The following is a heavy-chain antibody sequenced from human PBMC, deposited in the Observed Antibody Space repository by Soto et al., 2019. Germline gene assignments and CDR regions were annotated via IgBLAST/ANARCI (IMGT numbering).Heavy chain of an antibody. J-gene: IGHJ6*03. Sequence: SETLSLTCTVSGGSISSYYWSWIRQPPGKGLEWIGYIYYSGSTNYNPSLKSRVTISVDTSKNQFSLKLSSVTAADTAVYYCARVYGDYVRNDYYYYMDVWGKGTTVTVSS. V-gene: IGHV4-59*01. CDR2: IYYSGST. D-gene: IGHD4-17*01. CDR3: ARVYGDYVRNDYYYYMDV. CDR1: GGSISSYY.